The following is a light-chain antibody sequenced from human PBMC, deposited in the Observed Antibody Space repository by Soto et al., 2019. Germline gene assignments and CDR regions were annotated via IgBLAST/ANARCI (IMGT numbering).Light chain of an antibody. J-gene: IGKJ5*01. Sequence: EIVMTQSPGILSVSPGERATLSCRASQSVSSNLAWYQQKPGQAPRLLIYGASTRATGIPARFSGSGSGTEFTLTISSLQSEDFAVYYCQQRSNWPLITFGQGTRLEIK. V-gene: IGKV3-15*01. CDR3: QQRSNWPLIT. CDR2: GAS. CDR1: QSVSSN.